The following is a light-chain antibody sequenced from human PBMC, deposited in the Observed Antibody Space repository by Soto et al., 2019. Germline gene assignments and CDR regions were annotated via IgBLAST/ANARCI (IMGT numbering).Light chain of an antibody. CDR1: SSDVGGYNY. Sequence: QSVLTQPPSASGSPGQSVAISCTGTSSDVGGYNYVSWYQQHPGKAPKLMIYEGNKRPSGVSNRFSGSKSGNTASLTISGLQAEDEAHYYCCSYAGSSTPYVFGTGTKVTVL. CDR2: EGN. CDR3: CSYAGSSTPYV. J-gene: IGLJ1*01. V-gene: IGLV2-23*01.